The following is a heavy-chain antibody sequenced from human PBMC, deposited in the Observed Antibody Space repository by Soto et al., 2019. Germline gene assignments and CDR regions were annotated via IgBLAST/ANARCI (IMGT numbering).Heavy chain of an antibody. D-gene: IGHD2-2*01. CDR3: ARSAQDIILVPTAIGSLDY. Sequence: QVQLVQSGAEVNKPGSTVKVSCKASGGTFYNYAISWVRQAPGQGLEWMGGIIPIFGTANYAQKFQGRVTITADESTSTAYMEMSSLRSDDTAVYYCARSAQDIILVPTAIGSLDYWGQGTLVTVSS. J-gene: IGHJ4*02. CDR1: GGTFYNYA. V-gene: IGHV1-69*12. CDR2: IIPIFGTA.